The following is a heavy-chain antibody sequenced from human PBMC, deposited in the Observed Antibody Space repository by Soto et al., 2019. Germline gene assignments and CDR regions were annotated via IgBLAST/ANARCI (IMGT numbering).Heavy chain of an antibody. D-gene: IGHD5-12*01. Sequence: QVQLQESGPGLVKPSQTLSLTCTVSGGSISSGGYYWSWIRQHPGKGLEWIGYLYYSGSTYYNPSLRSRVIISVDTSKNQFSLKLSSVTAADTAVYYCARARERGYSGFGPGRFDYWCQGTLVTVSS. J-gene: IGHJ4*02. CDR1: GGSISSGGYY. CDR3: ARARERGYSGFGPGRFDY. V-gene: IGHV4-31*03. CDR2: LYYSGST.